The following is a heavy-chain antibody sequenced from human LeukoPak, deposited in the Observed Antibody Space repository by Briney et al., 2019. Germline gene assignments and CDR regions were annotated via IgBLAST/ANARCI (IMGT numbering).Heavy chain of an antibody. CDR2: INNDGSST. J-gene: IGHJ4*02. Sequence: GGSLRLSCAASGFTFSSYWMHWVRQVPGKGLVWVSRINNDGSSTTYADSVKGRFTISRDNSKKTLFLQMNSLRAEDTAVYFCAKAILYYNDISGYYDFDYWGQGTLVTVSS. CDR3: AKAILYYNDISGYYDFDY. V-gene: IGHV3-74*01. CDR1: GFTFSSYW. D-gene: IGHD3-22*01.